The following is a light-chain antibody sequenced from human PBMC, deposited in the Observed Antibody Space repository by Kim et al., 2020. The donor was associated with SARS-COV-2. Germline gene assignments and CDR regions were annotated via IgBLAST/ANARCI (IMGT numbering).Light chain of an antibody. CDR3: QTWGTANVV. CDR1: SGHSTYA. J-gene: IGLJ2*01. Sequence: QLVLTQSPSASASLGASVKLTCTLSSGHSTYAIAWHQQQSEKGPRYLMRLNSDGSHSKGDGIPDRFSGSSSGAERYLTISSLQSEDEADYYCQTWGTANVVFGGGTQLTVL. CDR2: LNSDGSH. V-gene: IGLV4-69*01.